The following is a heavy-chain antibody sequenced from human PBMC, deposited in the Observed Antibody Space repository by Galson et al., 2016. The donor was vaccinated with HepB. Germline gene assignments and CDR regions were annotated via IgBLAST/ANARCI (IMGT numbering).Heavy chain of an antibody. CDR3: ARRGSGWALFDS. V-gene: IGHV5-51*01. Sequence: QSGADVKKPGESLQISFRGSGYSFSRYWIGWVRQMPGKGLVWLGNIYPGDSDTRYSPSFQGQVSISAVKSITTAYLQWSSLKASDPAFYYCARRGSGWALFDSWGQGTLVTVSS. D-gene: IGHD6-19*01. J-gene: IGHJ4*02. CDR2: IYPGDSDT. CDR1: GYSFSRYW.